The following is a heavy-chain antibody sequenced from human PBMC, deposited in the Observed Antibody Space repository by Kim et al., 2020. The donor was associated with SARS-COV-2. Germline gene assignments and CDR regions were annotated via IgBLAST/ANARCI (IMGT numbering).Heavy chain of an antibody. CDR1: GYTFTSYY. D-gene: IGHD3-10*01. CDR2: INPSGGST. CDR3: ARDPYYYGSGMPGSRWFDP. J-gene: IGHJ5*02. V-gene: IGHV1-46*01. Sequence: ASVKVSCKASGYTFTSYYMHWVRQAPGQGLEWMGIINPSGGSTSYAQKFQGRVTMTRDTSTSTVYMELSSLRSEDTAVYYCARDPYYYGSGMPGSRWFDPWGQGTLVTVSS.